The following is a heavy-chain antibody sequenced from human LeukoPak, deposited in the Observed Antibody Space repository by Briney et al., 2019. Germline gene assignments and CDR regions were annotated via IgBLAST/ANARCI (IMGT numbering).Heavy chain of an antibody. Sequence: PSQTLSLTCAVSGGSIRSGGYSWSWIRQPPGKGLEWIGYIYHSGSTYYNPSLKSRVTISVDRSKNQFSLKLSSVTAADTALYYCAKDSLASLYSSGKHGFDPWGQGTLVTVSS. CDR2: IYHSGST. D-gene: IGHD6-19*01. J-gene: IGHJ5*02. V-gene: IGHV4-30-2*01. CDR3: AKDSLASLYSSGKHGFDP. CDR1: GGSIRSGGYS.